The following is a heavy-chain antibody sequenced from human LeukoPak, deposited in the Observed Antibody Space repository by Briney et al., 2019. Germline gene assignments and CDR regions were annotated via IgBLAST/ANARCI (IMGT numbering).Heavy chain of an antibody. CDR2: ISHDGNHK. CDR1: GFIFSPYA. Sequence: GGSLRLSCAASGFIFSPYAMHWVRQAPGKGLQWVAVISHDGNHKYYTDSVKGRFTISGDNSKNSLYLQMSSLTPEDSAVYFCARALETWAFDYWGQGTLVTVSS. J-gene: IGHJ4*02. V-gene: IGHV3-30*04. CDR3: ARALETWAFDY.